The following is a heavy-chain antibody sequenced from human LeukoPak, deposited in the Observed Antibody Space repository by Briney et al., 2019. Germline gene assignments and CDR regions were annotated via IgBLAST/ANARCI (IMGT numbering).Heavy chain of an antibody. V-gene: IGHV4-34*01. CDR2: INHSGST. J-gene: IGHJ4*02. CDR1: GGSFSGYS. Sequence: PSETLSLTCAVYGGSFSGYSWSWIRQPPGKGLEWIGEINHSGSTNYNPSLKSRVTISVDTSKNQFSLKLSSVTAADTAVYYSARTTANWSLDYWGQGTLVTVSS. CDR3: ARTTANWSLDY. D-gene: IGHD1-1*01.